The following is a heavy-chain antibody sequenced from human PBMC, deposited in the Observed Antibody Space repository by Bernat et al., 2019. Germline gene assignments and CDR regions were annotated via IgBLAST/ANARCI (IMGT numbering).Heavy chain of an antibody. CDR1: GGSISSSSYY. J-gene: IGHJ4*02. CDR2: IYYSGST. D-gene: IGHD4-11*01. V-gene: IGHV4-39*01. Sequence: QLQLQESGPGLVKPSETLSLTCTVSGGSISSSSYYWGWISQPPGKGLEWIGSIYYSGSTYYNPSLKSRVTISVDTSKNQFSLKLSSVTAADTAVYYCATNSRELTTVTYFDYWGQGTLVTVSS. CDR3: ATNSRELTTVTYFDY.